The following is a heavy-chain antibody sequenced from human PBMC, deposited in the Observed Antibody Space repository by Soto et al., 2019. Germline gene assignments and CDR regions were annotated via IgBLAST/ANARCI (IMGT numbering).Heavy chain of an antibody. D-gene: IGHD3-22*01. V-gene: IGHV1-69*06. CDR1: GATFSSYA. CDR2: IMPFFGTP. CDR3: ARDKGAYYSHLVY. Sequence: QVLLVQSGAEVKKPGSSVKVSCKLSGATFSSYAMSWVRQAPGQGLEWIGGIMPFFGTPNYAQKFQCRVTITADTSTATSYMELSILRSDDTAVYYCARDKGAYYSHLVYWGQGTLVTVSS. J-gene: IGHJ4*02.